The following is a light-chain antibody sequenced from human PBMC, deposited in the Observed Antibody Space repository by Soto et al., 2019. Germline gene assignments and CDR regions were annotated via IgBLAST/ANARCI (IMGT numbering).Light chain of an antibody. CDR1: SSNVGAYNY. J-gene: IGLJ2*01. CDR3: SSYAGGNNIMV. CDR2: AVN. Sequence: QSVLTQPPSASGSPGQSVTISCTVTSSNVGAYNYVSWYQQEPGKAPKLMIYAVNKRPSGVPDRFSGSKSGNTASLTVSGLRAADEADYFCSSYAGGNNIMVFGGGTKLTVL. V-gene: IGLV2-8*01.